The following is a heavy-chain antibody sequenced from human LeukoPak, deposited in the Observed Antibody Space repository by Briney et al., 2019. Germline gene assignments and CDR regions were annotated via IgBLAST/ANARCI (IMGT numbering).Heavy chain of an antibody. CDR1: GDSVSGNSVA. Sequence: SQTLSLTCAISGDSVSGNSVAWNWIRQSPSGGLEWLGRTYYRSKWYPDYAGSVNGRITINADTSKNQVSLQLHSVTPEDTAMYYCTRFYSTNSLDYWGQGTLVTVSS. CDR3: TRFYSTNSLDY. CDR2: TYYRSKWYP. D-gene: IGHD4-23*01. V-gene: IGHV6-1*01. J-gene: IGHJ4*02.